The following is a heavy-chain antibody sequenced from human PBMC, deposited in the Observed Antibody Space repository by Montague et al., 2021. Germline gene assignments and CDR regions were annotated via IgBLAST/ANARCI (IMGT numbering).Heavy chain of an antibody. J-gene: IGHJ4*02. CDR3: AKDETRGYSYGTPDY. Sequence: SLRLSCAASGFTFDDYAMHWVRQAPGKGLERVSGITWNSGNIGYADSVKGRFTISRDNAKNSLYLQMNSLRAEDTALYYCAKDETRGYSYGTPDYWGQGTLVTVSS. CDR2: ITWNSGNI. CDR1: GFTFDDYA. V-gene: IGHV3-9*01. D-gene: IGHD5-18*01.